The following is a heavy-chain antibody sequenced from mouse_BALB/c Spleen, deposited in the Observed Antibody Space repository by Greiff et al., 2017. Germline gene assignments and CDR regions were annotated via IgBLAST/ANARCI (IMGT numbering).Heavy chain of an antibody. CDR2: ISYSGST. CDR3: VSYYAYYYAMDY. CDR1: GYSITSDYA. Sequence: EVKLQESGPGLVKPSQSLSLTCTVTGYSITSDYAWNWIRQFPGNKLEWMGYISYSGSTSYNPSLKSRISITRDTSKNQFFLQLNSVTTEDTATYYCVSYYAYYYAMDYWGQGTSVTVSS. V-gene: IGHV3-2*02. J-gene: IGHJ4*01. D-gene: IGHD1-1*01.